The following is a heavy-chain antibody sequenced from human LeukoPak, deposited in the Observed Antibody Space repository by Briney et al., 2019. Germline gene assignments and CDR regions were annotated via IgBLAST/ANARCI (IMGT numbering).Heavy chain of an antibody. D-gene: IGHD3-22*01. V-gene: IGHV1-69*05. CDR1: GGTFSSYA. CDR2: IIPIFGTA. CDR3: ASSGLAYDSSGYYSSCFDY. J-gene: IGHJ4*02. Sequence: AASVKVSCKASGGTFSSYAISWVRQAPGQGLEWMGGIIPIFGTANYAQKFQGRVTITTDESTSTAYMELSSLRSEDTAVYYCASSGLAYDSSGYYSSCFDYWGQGTLVTVSS.